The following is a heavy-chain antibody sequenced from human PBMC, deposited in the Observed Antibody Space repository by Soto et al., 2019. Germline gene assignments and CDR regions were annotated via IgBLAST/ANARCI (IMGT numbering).Heavy chain of an antibody. CDR3: ARDNSWFDY. V-gene: IGHV3-23*01. J-gene: IGHJ4*02. CDR1: GVTFTTNA. CDR2: ISGDDGSG. D-gene: IGHD2-15*01. Sequence: GGSLRLSCVASGVTFTTNAMDWVRQAPGKGLEWVSFISGDDGSGNYADSVKGRFTISRDNSKNTLYLQMNSLRAEDTAVYYCARDNSWFDYWGQGTLVTVSS.